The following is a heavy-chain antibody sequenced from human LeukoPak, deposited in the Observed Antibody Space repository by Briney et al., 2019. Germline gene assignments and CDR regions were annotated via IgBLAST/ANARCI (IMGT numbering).Heavy chain of an antibody. Sequence: SETLSLTCAVYGGSFSDYRWSWIRQPPGKGLEWIGEINHSGSTNYNPSLKSRVTISVDTSKNQFSLKLSSVTAADTAVYYCARARRYYYGSGTYRPMYLDVWGQGTTVTVSS. CDR3: ARARRYYYGSGTYRPMYLDV. V-gene: IGHV4-34*01. D-gene: IGHD3-10*01. CDR1: GGSFSDYR. J-gene: IGHJ6*02. CDR2: INHSGST.